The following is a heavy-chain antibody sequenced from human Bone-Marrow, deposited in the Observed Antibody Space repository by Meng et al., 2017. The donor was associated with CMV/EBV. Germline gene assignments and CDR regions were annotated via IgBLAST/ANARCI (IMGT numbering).Heavy chain of an antibody. Sequence: SETLSLXCAVYGGFFSGYYWSWIRQPPGKGLEWIGELNHSGSTNYNPSLKSRVTISVDTSKNQFSLKLSSVTAADTAVYYCARSFIAAADRFDPWGQGTLVTVSS. D-gene: IGHD6-13*01. CDR2: LNHSGST. CDR1: GGFFSGYY. V-gene: IGHV4-34*01. CDR3: ARSFIAAADRFDP. J-gene: IGHJ5*02.